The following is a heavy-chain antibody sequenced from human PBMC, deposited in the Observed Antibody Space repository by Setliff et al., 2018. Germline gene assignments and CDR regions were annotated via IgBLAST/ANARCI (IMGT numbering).Heavy chain of an antibody. J-gene: IGHJ6*03. CDR2: IKEDGGEK. CDR1: GFTFSNFW. Sequence: GGSLRLSCAASGFTFSNFWMSWVRQAPGKGLEWVANIKEDGGEKYYADSVKGRLTISRDNANHSLHLQMNSLRAEDTAVYFCARLALTGYDTSGYYYALDYYYYMDVWGKGTTVTVSS. CDR3: ARLALTGYDTSGYYYALDYYYYMDV. D-gene: IGHD3-22*01. V-gene: IGHV3-7*01.